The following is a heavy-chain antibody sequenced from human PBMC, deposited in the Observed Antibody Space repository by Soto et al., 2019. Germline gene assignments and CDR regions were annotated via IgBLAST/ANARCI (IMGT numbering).Heavy chain of an antibody. V-gene: IGHV1-3*01. CDR1: GYTFTSYA. J-gene: IGHJ4*02. CDR3: ARTDPLITGTYYFDY. Sequence: ASVKVSCKASGYTFTSYAMHWVRQAPGQRLEWMGWINAGNGNTKYSQKFQGRVTITRDTSASTAYMELSSLRSEDTAVYYCARTDPLITGTYYFDYWGQGTLVTVSS. D-gene: IGHD1-7*01. CDR2: INAGNGNT.